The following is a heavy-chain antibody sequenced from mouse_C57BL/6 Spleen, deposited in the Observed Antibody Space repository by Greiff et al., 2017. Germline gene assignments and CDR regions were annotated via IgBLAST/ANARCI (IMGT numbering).Heavy chain of an antibody. CDR1: GYTFTDYN. V-gene: IGHV1-22*01. CDR3: SGGSYGDYAIDY. CDR2: INPKNGGT. Sequence: EVQLQQSGPELVKPGASVKMSCKASGYTFTDYNMHWVKQSPGKSLEWIGYINPKNGGTSYNQKFKGKATLTVNKSSSTAYMELRSLTSEDAAVSYCSGGSYGDYAIDYWGQGTSVTVSS. D-gene: IGHD1-1*02. J-gene: IGHJ4*01.